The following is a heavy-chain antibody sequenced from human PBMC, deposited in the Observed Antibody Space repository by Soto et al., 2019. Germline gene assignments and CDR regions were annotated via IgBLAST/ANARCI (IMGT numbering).Heavy chain of an antibody. V-gene: IGHV3-53*01. D-gene: IGHD1-20*01. CDR3: ARAKTRLTGATRRYYYYYGMDV. CDR1: GFTVSSNY. Sequence: GGSLRLSCAASGFTVSSNYMSWVRQAPGKGLEWVSVIYSGGSTYYADSVKGRFTISRDNSKNTLYLQMNSLRAEDTAVYYCARAKTRLTGATRRYYYYYGMDVWGQGTTVTVSS. CDR2: IYSGGST. J-gene: IGHJ6*02.